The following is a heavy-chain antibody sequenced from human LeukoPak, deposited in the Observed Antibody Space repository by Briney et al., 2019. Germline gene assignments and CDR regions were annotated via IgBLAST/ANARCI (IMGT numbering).Heavy chain of an antibody. CDR3: ARVIILWFGEFSPDAFDI. Sequence: SETLSLTCTVSGGSISSSSYYWGWIRQPPGKGLEWIGSIYYSGSTYYNPSLKSRVTISVDTSKNQFSLKLSSVTAADTAVYYCARVIILWFGEFSPDAFDIWGQGTMVTVSS. J-gene: IGHJ3*02. V-gene: IGHV4-39*07. CDR2: IYYSGST. D-gene: IGHD3-10*01. CDR1: GGSISSSSYY.